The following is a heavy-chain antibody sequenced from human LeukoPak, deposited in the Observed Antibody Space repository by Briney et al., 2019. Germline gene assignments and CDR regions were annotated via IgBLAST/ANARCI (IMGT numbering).Heavy chain of an antibody. V-gene: IGHV4-61*01. CDR2: IYYSGST. J-gene: IGHJ3*02. Sequence: PSETLSLTCTVSGGSISSSSYYWSWIRQPPGKGLEWIGYIYYSGSTNYNPSLESRVTISVDTSKNQFSLKLSSVTAADTAVYYCAREWTGITIFGVAHDAFDIWGQGTMVTVSS. CDR1: GGSISSSSYY. CDR3: AREWTGITIFGVAHDAFDI. D-gene: IGHD3-3*01.